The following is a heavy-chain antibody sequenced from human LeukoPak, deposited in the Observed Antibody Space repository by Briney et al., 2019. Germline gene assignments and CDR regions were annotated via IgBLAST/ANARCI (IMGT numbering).Heavy chain of an antibody. D-gene: IGHD3-10*01. V-gene: IGHV3-7*01. CDR1: GFTFSYYW. CDR3: ARDSPRGWSMDV. J-gene: IGHJ6*03. Sequence: PGGSLRLSCAASGFTFSYYWMYWLRQAPGKGLEWVASIKLDGSEQCYLGSVKGRFTISRANARNSLYLQMNSLRAEDTAMYYCARDSPRGWSMDVWGKGTTVTVSS. CDR2: IKLDGSEQ.